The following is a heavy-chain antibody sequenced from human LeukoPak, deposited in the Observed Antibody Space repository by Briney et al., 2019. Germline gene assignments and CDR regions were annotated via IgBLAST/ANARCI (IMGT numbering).Heavy chain of an antibody. D-gene: IGHD6-25*01. V-gene: IGHV4-59*01. CDR2: IHSSGTT. Sequence: TSETLSLTCTVSGDSISGYYWSWIRQPPGKGLEWIAFIHSSGTTNYSPSLKSRVSISVDTSNNQFSLNVNSVTAADTAVYYCARGGASSEWFDPRGQGTLVTVSS. J-gene: IGHJ5*02. CDR1: GDSISGYY. CDR3: ARGGASSEWFDP.